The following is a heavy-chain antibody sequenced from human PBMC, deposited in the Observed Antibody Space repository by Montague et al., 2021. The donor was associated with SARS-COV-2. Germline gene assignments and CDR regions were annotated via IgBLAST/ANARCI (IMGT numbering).Heavy chain of an antibody. Sequence: SETLSLTCTVSGGSINSDYRSWIRQPPGKGLEWIGYIYYRGSTNYNPSLKSRVTISVDTSKNQFSLKLISVTAADTAVYYCAREDRCDWLDPWGQGLLVTVSS. CDR3: AREDRCDWLDP. CDR2: IYYRGST. CDR1: GGSINSDY. V-gene: IGHV4-59*01. J-gene: IGHJ5*02. D-gene: IGHD2-21*01.